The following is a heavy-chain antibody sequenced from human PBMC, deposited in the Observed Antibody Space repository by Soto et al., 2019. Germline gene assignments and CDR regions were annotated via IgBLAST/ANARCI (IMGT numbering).Heavy chain of an antibody. D-gene: IGHD6-13*01. CDR3: AKSPSYSSQPFDY. Sequence: GGSLRLSCAASGFTFDDYAMHWVRQAPGKGLEWVSGISWNSGSIGYADSVKGRFTISRDNAKNSLYLQMNSLRAEDTALYYCAKSPSYSSQPFDYWGQGTLVTVSS. CDR1: GFTFDDYA. V-gene: IGHV3-9*01. J-gene: IGHJ4*02. CDR2: ISWNSGSI.